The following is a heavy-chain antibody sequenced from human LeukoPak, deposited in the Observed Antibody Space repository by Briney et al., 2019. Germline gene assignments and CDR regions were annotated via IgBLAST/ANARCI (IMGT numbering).Heavy chain of an antibody. Sequence: GSSVKVSCKASGGTFSSYAISWVRQAPGQGLEWMGWINPNSGGTNYAQKFQGRVTMTRDTSISTAYMELSRLRSDDTAVYYCAREDYDILTGSDYWGQGTLVTVSS. D-gene: IGHD3-9*01. CDR1: GGTFSSYA. J-gene: IGHJ4*02. V-gene: IGHV1-2*02. CDR2: INPNSGGT. CDR3: AREDYDILTGSDY.